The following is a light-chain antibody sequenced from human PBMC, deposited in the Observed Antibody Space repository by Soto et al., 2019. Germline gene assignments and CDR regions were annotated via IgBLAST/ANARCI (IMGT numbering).Light chain of an antibody. CDR3: QQANILPPV. CDR2: SAT. J-gene: IGKJ4*01. V-gene: IGKV1-12*01. CDR1: QDIRSR. Sequence: IEMTQSPSSVSASVGDRVTITCRASQDIRSRLAWYQHKPGKAPNLLIYSATTLQSGVPYRFSGSGSGTYFTLTISSRQPEDFATYYCQQANILPPVFGGGTRVEI.